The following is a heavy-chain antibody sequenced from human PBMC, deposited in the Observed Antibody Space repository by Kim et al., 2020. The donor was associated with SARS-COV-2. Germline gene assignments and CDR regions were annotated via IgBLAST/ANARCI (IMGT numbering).Heavy chain of an antibody. J-gene: IGHJ4*02. V-gene: IGHV3-23*05. CDR3: ARSWGGHTGHHYAH. D-gene: IGHD5-12*01. Sequence: YADSVEGRFTVARDNSKNTLYLQMNGLRAEDTAVYFCARSWGGHTGHHYAHWGQGSLVSVSS.